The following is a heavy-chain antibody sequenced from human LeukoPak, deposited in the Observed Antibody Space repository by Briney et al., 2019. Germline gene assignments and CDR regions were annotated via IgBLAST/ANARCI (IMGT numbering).Heavy chain of an antibody. CDR2: MIQSVST. CDR1: GGSFSGYY. V-gene: IGHV4-34*12. CDR3: ARALERYYYDSSGYYAHFDY. D-gene: IGHD3-22*01. Sequence: SETLSLTCAVYGGSFSGYYWSWIRQPPGKGLEWIGEMIQSVSTKYNPSLKSRVTISGDTSKNQFSLRLRSVTAADTAVYYCARALERYYYDSSGYYAHFDYWGQGTLVTVSS. J-gene: IGHJ4*02.